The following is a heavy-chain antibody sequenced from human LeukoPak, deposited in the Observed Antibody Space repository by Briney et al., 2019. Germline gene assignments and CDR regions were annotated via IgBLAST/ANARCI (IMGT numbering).Heavy chain of an antibody. J-gene: IGHJ4*02. Sequence: SGGSLRLSCAASGFTFSSYWMSWVRQAPGKGLEWVSNIKQDGSEKYYVDSVKGRFTISRDNAKNSLYLQMNSLRAEDTAVYYCAREDYYGSGSPLDYWGQGTLVTVSS. V-gene: IGHV3-7*01. CDR2: IKQDGSEK. CDR1: GFTFSSYW. CDR3: AREDYYGSGSPLDY. D-gene: IGHD3-10*01.